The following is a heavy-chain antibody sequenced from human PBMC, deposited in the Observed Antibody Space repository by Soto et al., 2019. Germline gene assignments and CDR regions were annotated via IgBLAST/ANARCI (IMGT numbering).Heavy chain of an antibody. J-gene: IGHJ6*04. CDR3: AREAVRGMDR. CDR2: MNPNSSNT. CDR1: GYTFTSYD. Sequence: QVQLVQSGAEVKKPGASVKVSCKASGYTFTSYDINWVRQATGQGPEWMGWMNPNSSNTGYAQNFXXRATMTRNTSITTAYMQLSSLSPEDTAVYYCAREAVRGMDRWGKGTTVTVSS. V-gene: IGHV1-8*01.